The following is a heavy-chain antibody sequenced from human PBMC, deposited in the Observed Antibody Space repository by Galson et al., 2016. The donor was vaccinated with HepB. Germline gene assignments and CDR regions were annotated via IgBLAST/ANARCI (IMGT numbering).Heavy chain of an antibody. D-gene: IGHD6-13*01. J-gene: IGHJ4*02. V-gene: IGHV2-5*02. CDR3: AHRRWYRFDY. CDR1: GFSLTTSGVG. CDR2: IYWDGDE. Sequence: PALVKPTQTLTLTCTFSGFSLTTSGVGVGWFRQPPRKALEWLALIYWDGDERFSPSLHSRLTITKDTSKNQVVLTMTNMDPVDTATYYCAHRRWYRFDYWGQGTLVTVSS.